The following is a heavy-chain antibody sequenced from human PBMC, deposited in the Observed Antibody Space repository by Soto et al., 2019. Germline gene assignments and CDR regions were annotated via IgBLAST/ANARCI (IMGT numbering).Heavy chain of an antibody. Sequence: GGSLRLSCAASGFTFITYSMNWVRQAPGKGLEWVAAVSSSSSYIYYADSVKGRFTISRDNAKNSLYLQMSSLRAEDTAVYYCAREYCSGGSCFSKDYWGQGTLVTVSS. CDR1: GFTFITYS. CDR3: AREYCSGGSCFSKDY. V-gene: IGHV3-21*01. CDR2: VSSSSSYI. J-gene: IGHJ4*02. D-gene: IGHD2-15*01.